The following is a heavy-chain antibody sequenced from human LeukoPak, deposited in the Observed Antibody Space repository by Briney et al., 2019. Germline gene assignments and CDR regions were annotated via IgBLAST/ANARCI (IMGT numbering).Heavy chain of an antibody. Sequence: PGGSLRLSCAASGFTFSSYAMSWVRQAPGKGLEWVSAISGSSGSTYYADSVKGRFTISRDNSKNTLYLQMNSLRAEDTAVYYCAKDLRPGYSSSWYANYFDYWGQGTLVTVSS. V-gene: IGHV3-23*01. D-gene: IGHD6-13*01. CDR3: AKDLRPGYSSSWYANYFDY. CDR2: ISGSSGST. CDR1: GFTFSSYA. J-gene: IGHJ4*02.